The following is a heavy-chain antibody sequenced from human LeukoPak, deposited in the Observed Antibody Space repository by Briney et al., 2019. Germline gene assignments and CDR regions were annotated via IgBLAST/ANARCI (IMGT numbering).Heavy chain of an antibody. CDR1: GYTFTSYY. Sequence: GASVKVSCKASGYTFTSYYMHWVRQAPGQGLEWMGIINPSGGSTSYAQKFQGRVTITADKSTSTAYMELSSLRSEDTAVYYCARDGGSSYQYVAFDIWGQGTMVTVSS. D-gene: IGHD2-15*01. V-gene: IGHV1-46*01. CDR3: ARDGGSSYQYVAFDI. J-gene: IGHJ3*02. CDR2: INPSGGST.